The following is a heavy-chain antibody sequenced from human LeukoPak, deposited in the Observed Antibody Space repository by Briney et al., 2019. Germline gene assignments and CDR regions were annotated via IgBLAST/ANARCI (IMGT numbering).Heavy chain of an antibody. CDR3: ARGGYSGSYYRFS. V-gene: IGHV3-74*01. D-gene: IGHD6-25*01. Sequence: PGGSLRLSCAASGFTFSSYSMNWVRQAPGKGPEWLSRTSKDGSDTFYADAAKGRFTASRDNAKNTVYLQVTNVSPEDTAVYYCARGGYSGSYYRFSWGQGTLVTVAS. J-gene: IGHJ4*02. CDR2: TSKDGSDT. CDR1: GFTFSSYS.